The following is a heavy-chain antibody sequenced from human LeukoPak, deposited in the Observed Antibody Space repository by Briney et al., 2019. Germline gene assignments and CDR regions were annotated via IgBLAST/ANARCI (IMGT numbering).Heavy chain of an antibody. J-gene: IGHJ4*02. V-gene: IGHV3-30*03. CDR2: ISYDGSNK. D-gene: IGHD4-11*01. Sequence: GGSLRLSCAASGFTFSSYGMHWVRQAPGKGLEWVAVISYDGSNKYYADSVKGRFTITRDNSKNTLYLQMNSLRSDDTAVYYCARGRGDDYSNSVNFDYWGQGTLVTVSS. CDR3: ARGRGDDYSNSVNFDY. CDR1: GFTFSSYG.